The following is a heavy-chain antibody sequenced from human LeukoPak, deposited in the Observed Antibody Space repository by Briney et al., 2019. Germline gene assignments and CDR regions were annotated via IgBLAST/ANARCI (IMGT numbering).Heavy chain of an antibody. CDR3: AVGPTPTVTYFDY. D-gene: IGHD4-17*01. V-gene: IGHV1-3*01. CDR2: INAGNGNT. Sequence: ASVKVSCKASGYTFTSYAMHWVRQAPGQRLEWRGWINAGNGNTKYSQKFQGRVTITRDTSASTAYMELSSLRSEDTAVYYCAVGPTPTVTYFDYWGQGTLVTVSS. J-gene: IGHJ4*02. CDR1: GYTFTSYA.